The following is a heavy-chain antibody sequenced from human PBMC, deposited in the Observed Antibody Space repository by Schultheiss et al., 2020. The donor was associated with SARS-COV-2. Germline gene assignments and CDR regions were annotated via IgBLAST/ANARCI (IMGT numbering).Heavy chain of an antibody. CDR1: GFILSGYW. D-gene: IGHD6-19*01. J-gene: IGHJ4*02. CDR3: ARGATTTAVAEILDY. V-gene: IGHV3-74*01. Sequence: GGSLRLSCAASGFILSGYWMHWVRLVPGKGLVWVSRISSDGSSTSYADSVRGRFTISRDNGENTLSLQMNSLRAEDTAVYYCARGATTTAVAEILDYWGQGNLVTVSS. CDR2: ISSDGSST.